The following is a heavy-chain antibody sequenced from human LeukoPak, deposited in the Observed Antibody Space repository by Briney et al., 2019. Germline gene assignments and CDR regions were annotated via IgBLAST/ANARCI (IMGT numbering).Heavy chain of an antibody. CDR2: IKQDGSER. V-gene: IGHV3-7*03. J-gene: IGHJ4*02. D-gene: IGHD1-26*01. CDR3: ARDPNLYSGTYDTY. Sequence: QSGGSLRLSCVVSGVTFSSHWMSWVRQAPGKGLEWVANIKQDGSERYYVDSVKGRFTISRDNAKNSVFLQMNSLRAEDTAVYYCARDPNLYSGTYDTYWGQGTLVTASS. CDR1: GVTFSSHW.